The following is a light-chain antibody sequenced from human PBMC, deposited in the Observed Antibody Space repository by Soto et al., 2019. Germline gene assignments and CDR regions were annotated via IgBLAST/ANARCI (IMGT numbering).Light chain of an antibody. CDR3: QHYGTSIT. CDR2: GAS. Sequence: EIVLTRSPGTLSLCPGGRSTLSCRASQSISSNLAWYQQKPGQAPRLLVYGASSRATGIPDRFTGSGSGTAFPLTISRMEPDDFAVYDCQHYGTSITFGQGTRLEIK. J-gene: IGKJ5*01. V-gene: IGKV3-20*01. CDR1: QSISSN.